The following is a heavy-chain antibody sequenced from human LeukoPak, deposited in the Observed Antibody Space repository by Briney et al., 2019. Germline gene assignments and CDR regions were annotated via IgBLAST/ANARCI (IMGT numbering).Heavy chain of an antibody. CDR3: ARDLWYQLLFDY. CDR1: GFTFSNYW. V-gene: IGHV3-7*01. Sequence: GGSLGLSCAASGFTFSNYWMSWVRQAPGKGLEWVANIKQDGSEKYYVDSVKGRFTISRDNAKNSLYLQMNSLRAEDTAVYYCARDLWYQLLFDYWGQGTLVTVSS. J-gene: IGHJ4*02. D-gene: IGHD2-2*01. CDR2: IKQDGSEK.